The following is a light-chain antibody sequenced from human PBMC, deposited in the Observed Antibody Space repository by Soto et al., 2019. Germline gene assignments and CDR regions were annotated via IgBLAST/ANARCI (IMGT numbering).Light chain of an antibody. Sequence: EIVLTQSPGTLSLSPGERATLSCRASQSVSSSYLAWYQQKPGQAPRLVIYGASSRATGIPDRFSGSGSGTDFTLTISRLEPEDFAVYYCHLYGSSPLYTFGQGTKLEIK. CDR2: GAS. J-gene: IGKJ2*01. CDR3: HLYGSSPLYT. V-gene: IGKV3-20*01. CDR1: QSVSSSY.